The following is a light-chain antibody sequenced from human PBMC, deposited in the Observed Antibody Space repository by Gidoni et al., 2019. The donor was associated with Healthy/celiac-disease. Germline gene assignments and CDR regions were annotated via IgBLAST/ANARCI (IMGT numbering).Light chain of an antibody. CDR1: QSINSY. V-gene: IGKV1-39*01. CDR3: QQSYSTLLT. J-gene: IGKJ1*01. CDR2: AAS. Sequence: DIQMIPSPSSLSASAGDRVTITCRASQSINSYLNWYQQKPGKAPKLLIYAASSLQRGVPSRFSGSGSGTDFTLTISSLQPEDFAAYYCQQSYSTLLTFGQGTKVEIK.